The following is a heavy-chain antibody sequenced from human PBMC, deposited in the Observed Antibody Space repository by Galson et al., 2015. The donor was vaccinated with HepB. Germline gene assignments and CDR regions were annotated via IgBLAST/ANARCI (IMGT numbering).Heavy chain of an antibody. V-gene: IGHV3-66*02. CDR2: IYGGGST. CDR1: GFTVSTKY. CDR3: AREQNFDY. Sequence: SLRLSCAASGFTVSTKYMSWVRQGPGKGLEWVSVIYGGGSTYYADSVKGRLSISSDNSKNTLYLQMNSLRGEDTTVYYCAREQNFDYWGQGTLVTVSS. J-gene: IGHJ4*02.